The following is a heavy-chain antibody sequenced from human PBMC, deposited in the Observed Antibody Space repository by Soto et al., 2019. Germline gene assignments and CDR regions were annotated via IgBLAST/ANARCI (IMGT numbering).Heavy chain of an antibody. V-gene: IGHV3-72*01. CDR3: ARAEVGATTN. CDR1: GFTFSDHY. CDR2: SRNKANSYTT. J-gene: IGHJ4*02. D-gene: IGHD1-26*01. Sequence: EVQLVESGGGLVQPGGSLRLSCAASGFTFSDHYMDWVRLAPGKGLEWVGRSRNKANSYTTEYAASVKGRFTISRDDSKNSLYLQMNSLKTEDTAVYYCARAEVGATTNWGQGTLVTVSS.